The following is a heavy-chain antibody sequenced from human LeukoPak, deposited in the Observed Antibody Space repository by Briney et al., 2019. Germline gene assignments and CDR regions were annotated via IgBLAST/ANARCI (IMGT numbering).Heavy chain of an antibody. Sequence: GGSLRLSCAASGFTFSSYGMHWVRQAPGKGLEWVAFIRYDGSNKYYADSVKGRFTISRDNSKNTLYLQMNSLRAEDTAVYYCAKEGDTARFTIDYWGKGPLFTVSS. D-gene: IGHD5-18*01. J-gene: IGHJ4*02. CDR2: IRYDGSNK. V-gene: IGHV3-30*02. CDR3: AKEGDTARFTIDY. CDR1: GFTFSSYG.